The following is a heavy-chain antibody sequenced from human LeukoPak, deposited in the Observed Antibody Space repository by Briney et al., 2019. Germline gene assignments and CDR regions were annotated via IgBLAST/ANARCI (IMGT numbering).Heavy chain of an antibody. CDR2: ISAYNGNT. Sequence: ASVKVSCTASGYTFSSYGFSWVRQAPGQGLEWMGWISAYNGNTNYAQKLQGRVTMTTDTSTSTAYMELRSLRSDDTAVYYCARDGDWARSSDYWGQGTLVTVSS. D-gene: IGHD2-21*02. J-gene: IGHJ4*02. CDR1: GYTFSSYG. CDR3: ARDGDWARSSDY. V-gene: IGHV1-18*01.